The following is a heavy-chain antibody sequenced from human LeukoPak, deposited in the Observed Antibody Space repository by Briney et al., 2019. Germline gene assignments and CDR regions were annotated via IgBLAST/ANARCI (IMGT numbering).Heavy chain of an antibody. J-gene: IGHJ6*02. CDR3: AREGGYSYGPYYYYYGVDV. Sequence: PSETLSLTCAVYGGSFSGYYWSWIRQPPGKGLEWIGEINHSGSTNYNPSLKSRVTISVDTSKNQFSLKLSSVTAADTAVYYCAREGGYSYGPYYYYYGVDVWGQGTTVTVSS. CDR1: GGSFSGYY. D-gene: IGHD5-18*01. CDR2: INHSGST. V-gene: IGHV4-34*01.